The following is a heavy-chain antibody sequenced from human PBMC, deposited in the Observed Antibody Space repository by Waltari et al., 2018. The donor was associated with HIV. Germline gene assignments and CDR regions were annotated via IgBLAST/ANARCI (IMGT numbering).Heavy chain of an antibody. V-gene: IGHV3-74*01. CDR2: INIDGTNI. Sequence: EVQLLESGGGLVQPGGSLGVSCAASGFTFSSSWMHWVRQYPGKGLVWVSDINIDGTNIKYADSVKGRFTISRDNAKNTLFLQMKNLGAEDTAVYYCARGFPLLDYWGQGTLVTVSS. CDR1: GFTFSSSW. D-gene: IGHD3-10*01. J-gene: IGHJ4*02. CDR3: ARGFPLLDY.